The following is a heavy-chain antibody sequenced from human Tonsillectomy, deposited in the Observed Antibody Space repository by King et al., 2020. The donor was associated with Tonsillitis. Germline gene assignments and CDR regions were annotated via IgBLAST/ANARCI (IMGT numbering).Heavy chain of an antibody. J-gene: IGHJ4*02. V-gene: IGHV3-9*01. Sequence: VQLVESGGGLVQPGRSLRLSCAASGFTFDDYAMHWVRQAPGKGLEWVSGISWNSGSIGYADSVKGRFTISRDNAKNSLYLQMNSLRAEDTALYYSAKGTEHYDILTGSIDYWGQGTLVTVSS. D-gene: IGHD3-9*01. CDR3: AKGTEHYDILTGSIDY. CDR1: GFTFDDYA. CDR2: ISWNSGSI.